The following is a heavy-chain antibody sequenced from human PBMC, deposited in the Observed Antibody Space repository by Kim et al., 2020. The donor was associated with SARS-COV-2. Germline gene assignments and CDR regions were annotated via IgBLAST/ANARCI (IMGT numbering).Heavy chain of an antibody. CDR2: IWYDGSNK. CDR1: GFTFSSYG. V-gene: IGHV3-33*01. Sequence: GGSLRLSCAASGFTFSSYGMHWVRQAPGKGLEWVAVIWYDGSNKYYADSVKGRFTISRDNSKNTLYLQMNSLRAEDTAVYYCARVGPRGDCSGGSCLYYYGMDVWGQGTTVTVSS. J-gene: IGHJ6*02. D-gene: IGHD2-15*01. CDR3: ARVGPRGDCSGGSCLYYYGMDV.